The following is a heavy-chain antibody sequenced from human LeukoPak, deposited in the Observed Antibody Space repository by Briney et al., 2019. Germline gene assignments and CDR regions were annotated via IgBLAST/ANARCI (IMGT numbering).Heavy chain of an antibody. CDR2: ISSSSSYT. CDR3: ASTPSSSWYDYYYGMDV. J-gene: IGHJ6*02. CDR1: GFTFSDYY. D-gene: IGHD6-13*01. V-gene: IGHV3-11*03. Sequence: GGPLRLSCAASGFTFSDYYMSWIRQAPGKGLEWVSYISSSSSYTNYADSVKGRFTISRDNAKNSLYLQMNSLRAEDTAVYYCASTPSSSWYDYYYGMDVWGQGTTVTVSS.